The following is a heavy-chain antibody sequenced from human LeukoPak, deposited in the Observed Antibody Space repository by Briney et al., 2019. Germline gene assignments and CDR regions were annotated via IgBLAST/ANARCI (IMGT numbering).Heavy chain of an antibody. J-gene: IGHJ5*02. D-gene: IGHD3-3*01. V-gene: IGHV3-30-3*01. CDR1: GFTFSSYA. CDR2: ISYDGSNK. CDR3: ARDHYYDFWSGYYRYNWFDP. Sequence: GRSLRLSCAASGFTFSSYAMHWVRQAPGKGLEWVAVISYDGSNKYYADSVKGRFTISRDNSKNTLYLQMNSLGAEDTAVYYCARDHYYDFWSGYYRYNWFDPWGQGTLVTVSS.